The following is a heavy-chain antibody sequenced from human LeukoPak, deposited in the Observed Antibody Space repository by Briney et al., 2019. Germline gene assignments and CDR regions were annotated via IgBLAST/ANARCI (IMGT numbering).Heavy chain of an antibody. Sequence: SETLSLTCAVSGYSISSGYYWGWIRQPPGKGLEWVGSIYHSGSTYYNPSLKSRVTISVDTSQNQFSLKLSSVTAADTAVYYCARDRRGYTERDSYYFDYWGQGTLVTVYS. V-gene: IGHV4-38-2*02. CDR1: GYSISSGYY. J-gene: IGHJ4*02. D-gene: IGHD5-18*01. CDR3: ARDRRGYTERDSYYFDY. CDR2: IYHSGST.